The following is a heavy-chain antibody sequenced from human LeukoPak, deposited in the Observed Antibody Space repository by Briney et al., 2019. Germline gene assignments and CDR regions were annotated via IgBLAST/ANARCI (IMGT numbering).Heavy chain of an antibody. D-gene: IGHD2-15*01. Sequence: RASVKVSCKVSGYTLTELSMHCVRQAPGKGLECMGGFDPEDGETIYAQKFQGRVTMTEDTSTDTAYMELSSMRSEDTAVYYCATIILGYCSGGSCYSGSPRWFDPWGQGTLVTVSS. CDR1: GYTLTELS. CDR3: ATIILGYCSGGSCYSGSPRWFDP. V-gene: IGHV1-24*01. CDR2: FDPEDGET. J-gene: IGHJ5*02.